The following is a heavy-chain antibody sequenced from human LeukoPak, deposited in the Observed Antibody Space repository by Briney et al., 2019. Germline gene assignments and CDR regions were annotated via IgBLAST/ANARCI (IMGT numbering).Heavy chain of an antibody. CDR2: ISSNGGST. CDR3: ARGGYAARIYKSYYFDY. V-gene: IGHV3-64*01. D-gene: IGHD2-8*01. CDR1: GFTFSSYA. J-gene: IGHJ4*02. Sequence: GGSLRLSCAASGFTFSSYAMHWVRQAPGKGLEYVSAISSNGGSTYYANSVKGRFTISRDNSKNTLYLQMGSLRAEDMAVYYCARGGYAARIYKSYYFDYWGQGTLVTVSS.